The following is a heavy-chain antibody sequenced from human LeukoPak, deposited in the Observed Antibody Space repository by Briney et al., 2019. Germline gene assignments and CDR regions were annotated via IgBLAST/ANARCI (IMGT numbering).Heavy chain of an antibody. Sequence: TGGSLRLSCAASGFTFSSYAMSWVRQAPGKGLEWVSAISGSGGSTYYADSVEGRFTISRDNSKNTLYLQMNSLRAEDTAVYYCARGVPLAFYCSSTSCYYFDYWGQGTLVSVSS. CDR3: ARGVPLAFYCSSTSCYYFDY. CDR2: ISGSGGST. CDR1: GFTFSSYA. J-gene: IGHJ4*02. D-gene: IGHD2-2*01. V-gene: IGHV3-23*01.